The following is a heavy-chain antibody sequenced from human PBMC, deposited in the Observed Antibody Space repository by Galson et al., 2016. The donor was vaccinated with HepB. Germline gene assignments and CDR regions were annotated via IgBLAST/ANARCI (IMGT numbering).Heavy chain of an antibody. J-gene: IGHJ4*02. CDR1: GFTFSDYH. D-gene: IGHD3-16*01. CDR2: ISISGTTI. CDR3: ARDFLGGPYYFDY. Sequence: SLRLSCAASGFTFSDYHMSWIRQAPGKGLEWVSYISISGTTIHNADSVKGRLTISRDNAKSSLYLQMNSLRAEDTAVYYCARDFLGGPYYFDYWGQGTLVTVSP. V-gene: IGHV3-11*01.